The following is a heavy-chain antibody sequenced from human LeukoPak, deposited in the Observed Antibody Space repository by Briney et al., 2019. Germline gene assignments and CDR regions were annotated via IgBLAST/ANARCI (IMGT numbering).Heavy chain of an antibody. Sequence: PSETLSLTCTVSGGSISSYYWSWIRQPPGKELEWIGCIYYSGSTNYNPSLKSRVTISADTSKNQFPLKLSSVTAADTAVYYCARGTYGSGSYGTGPLGYWGQGTLVTVSS. CDR2: IYYSGST. J-gene: IGHJ4*02. D-gene: IGHD3-10*01. CDR3: ARGTYGSGSYGTGPLGY. CDR1: GGSISSYY. V-gene: IGHV4-59*01.